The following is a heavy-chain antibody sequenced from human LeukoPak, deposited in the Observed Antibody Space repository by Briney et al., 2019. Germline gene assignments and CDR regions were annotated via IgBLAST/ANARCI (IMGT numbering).Heavy chain of an antibody. Sequence: GGSLRLSCAASGFTFDTYWMSWVRQAPGKGLEGVATIRQDGFEKFYVVSVKGRFTISRDNAENSLSLQMNSLRAEDTAVYYCARAAPFDCSGASCSLFDYWGQGTLVTVSS. CDR3: ARAAPFDCSGASCSLFDY. CDR1: GFTFDTYW. J-gene: IGHJ4*02. V-gene: IGHV3-7*01. CDR2: IRQDGFEK. D-gene: IGHD2-15*01.